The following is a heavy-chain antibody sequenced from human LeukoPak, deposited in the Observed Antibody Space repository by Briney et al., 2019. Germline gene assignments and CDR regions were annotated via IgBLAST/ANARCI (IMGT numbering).Heavy chain of an antibody. CDR2: IQTSGIT. J-gene: IGHJ6*03. CDR3: ARVRLPPYYYYFYYMDV. V-gene: IGHV4-4*07. CDR1: GYSISSGYY. Sequence: SETLSLTCTVSGYSISSGYYWSWIRQPAGKGLEWIGRIQTSGITNYNPSLKSRVTMSVDMSKNQFSLKLSSVTAADTAVYYCARVRLPPYYYYFYYMDVWATGTTVTVSS. D-gene: IGHD5-18*01.